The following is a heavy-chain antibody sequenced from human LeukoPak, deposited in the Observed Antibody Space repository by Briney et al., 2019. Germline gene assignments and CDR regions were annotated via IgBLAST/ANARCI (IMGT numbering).Heavy chain of an antibody. CDR2: ISWNSGSI. CDR1: GFTFDDYA. Sequence: PGRSLRLSCAASGFTFDDYAMHWVRQAPGKGLEWVSGISWNSGSIGYADSVKGRFTISRDNAKNSLYLQMNSLRAEDTALYYCAKERGGLWGQGTLVTVSS. D-gene: IGHD3-16*01. V-gene: IGHV3-9*01. J-gene: IGHJ4*02. CDR3: AKERGGL.